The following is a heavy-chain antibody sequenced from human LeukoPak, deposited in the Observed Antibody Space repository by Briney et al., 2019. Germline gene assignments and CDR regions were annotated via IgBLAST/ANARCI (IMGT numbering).Heavy chain of an antibody. CDR2: INPHTGAA. J-gene: IGHJ4*02. D-gene: IGHD3-22*01. CDR3: AREKSGYSP. V-gene: IGHV1-2*02. Sequence: ASVKVSCKVSGYTFTENYIHWVRQTPGRGLEWMGLINPHTGAANYTQNFQGRVTLTRDTSSSTAYMHLSSLRSDDTAVYYCAREKSGYSPWGQGTPVTVSS. CDR1: GYTFTENY.